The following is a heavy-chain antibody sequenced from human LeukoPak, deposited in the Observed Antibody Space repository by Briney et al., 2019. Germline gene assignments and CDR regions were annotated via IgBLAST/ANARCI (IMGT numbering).Heavy chain of an antibody. CDR1: GYNFPIYW. Sequence: GESLKISCQGSGYNFPIYWIGWVRQMPGQGLEWMGIIYPDDSNTIYGPSFQGQVTISADKSINTAYLEWSSLKASDTAIYYCARRPNPYDSSGYYFDYWGQGALVTVSS. CDR3: ARRPNPYDSSGYYFDY. D-gene: IGHD3-22*01. CDR2: IYPDDSNT. V-gene: IGHV5-51*01. J-gene: IGHJ4*02.